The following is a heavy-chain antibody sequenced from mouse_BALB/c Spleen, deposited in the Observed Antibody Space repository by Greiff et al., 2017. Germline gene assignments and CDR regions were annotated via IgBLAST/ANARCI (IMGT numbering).Heavy chain of an antibody. CDR1: GYTFTSYW. D-gene: IGHD2-1*01. J-gene: IGHJ3*01. CDR2: INPSTGYT. CDR3: AREGGGNYSFAY. Sequence: QVQLQQSGAELAKPGASVKMSCKASGYTFTSYWMHWVKQRPGQGLEWIGYINPSTGYTEYNQKFKDKATLTADKSSSTAYMQLSSLTSEDSAVYYCAREGGGNYSFAYWGQGTLVTVSA. V-gene: IGHV1-7*01.